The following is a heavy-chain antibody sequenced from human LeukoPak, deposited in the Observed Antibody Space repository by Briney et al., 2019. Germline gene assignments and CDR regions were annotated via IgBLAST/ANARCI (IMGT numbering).Heavy chain of an antibody. CDR3: ARDAMVSYYYYGMDV. D-gene: IGHD5-18*01. CDR1: VFTVWSNY. CDR2: IYSGGST. Sequence: GVSLRLSCAAWVFTVWSNYMSWVRQARGKGLEGVSVIYSGGSTYYADSVKGRFTISRDNYKNTLYLQMNSLRAEDTAVYYCARDAMVSYYYYGMDVWGQGTTVTVSS. J-gene: IGHJ6*02. V-gene: IGHV3-66*02.